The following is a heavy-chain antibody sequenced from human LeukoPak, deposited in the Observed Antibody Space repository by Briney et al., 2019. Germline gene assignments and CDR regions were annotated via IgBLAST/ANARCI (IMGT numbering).Heavy chain of an antibody. Sequence: ASVKVSCKASGGTFSSYAISWVRQAPGQGLEWMGGIIPIFGTANYAQKFQGRVTITADESTSTAYMELSSLRSEDTAVYYCGTGYSSYIDYWGQGTLVTVSS. D-gene: IGHD4-11*01. CDR1: GGTFSSYA. J-gene: IGHJ4*02. V-gene: IGHV1-69*13. CDR3: GTGYSSYIDY. CDR2: IIPIFGTA.